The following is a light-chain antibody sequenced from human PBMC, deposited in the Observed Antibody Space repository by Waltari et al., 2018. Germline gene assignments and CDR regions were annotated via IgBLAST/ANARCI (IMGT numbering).Light chain of an antibody. CDR3: ASYTSANTVL. J-gene: IGLJ2*01. V-gene: IGLV2-14*03. CDR2: DVS. CDR1: RSDIGYYNF. Sequence: QSCLTQPASVSGSPGQSITISCTGTRSDIGYYNFVSWYQQHPGKAPKLVIFDVSRWPSGVSHRFSGSKSGNTASLTISGLQAEDEAAYYCASYTSANTVLFGGGTKVTVL.